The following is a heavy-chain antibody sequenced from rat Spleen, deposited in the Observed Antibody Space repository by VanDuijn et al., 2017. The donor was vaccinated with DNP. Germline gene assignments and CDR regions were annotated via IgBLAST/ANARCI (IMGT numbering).Heavy chain of an antibody. CDR3: TRKYTTDYYWSFDF. J-gene: IGHJ1*01. CDR1: GFTFSSFP. V-gene: IGHV5-29*01. D-gene: IGHD1-6*01. CDR2: ISYDGSST. Sequence: EVQLVESGGGLVQPGRSLKLSCAASGFTFSSFPMAWVRQAPTKGLEWVATISYDGSSTYYRDSVKGRFTISRDNAKSSLYLQMNSLRSEDTATYYCTRKYTTDYYWSFDFWGPGTMVTVSS.